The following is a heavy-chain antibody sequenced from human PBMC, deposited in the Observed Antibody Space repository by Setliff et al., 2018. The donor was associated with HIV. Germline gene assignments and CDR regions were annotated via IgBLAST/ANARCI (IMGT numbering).Heavy chain of an antibody. CDR1: GYSIGSGSF. CDR3: ARRGDFSYYAMAS. CDR2: IPHNGGT. J-gene: IGHJ6*02. V-gene: IGHV4-38-2*01. Sequence: TLSLTCAVSGYSIGSGSFWGWIRQPPGKGLEWIATIPHNGGTYYNPSLKSRVTISVDRSKNQFSLKLSSVTAADTAVYYCARRGDFSYYAMASGAKAHRSPSP.